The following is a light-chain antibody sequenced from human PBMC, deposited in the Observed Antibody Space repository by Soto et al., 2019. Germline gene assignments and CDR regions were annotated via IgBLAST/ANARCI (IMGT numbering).Light chain of an antibody. CDR3: QQSYTTPRT. Sequence: QMTQSPSSLSASVGARVTITCRASQNIRTSLNWYQQKPGKAPSLLIYGASTLQSGVPSRFSGSASATDFTLTISSLQPEDFATYYCQQSYTTPRTFGQGTTVEIK. J-gene: IGKJ1*01. CDR2: GAS. V-gene: IGKV1-39*01. CDR1: QNIRTS.